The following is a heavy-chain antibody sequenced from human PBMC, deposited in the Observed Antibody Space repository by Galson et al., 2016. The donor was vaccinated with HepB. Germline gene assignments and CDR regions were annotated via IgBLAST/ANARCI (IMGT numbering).Heavy chain of an antibody. CDR2: TYFRSKWFS. J-gene: IGHJ4*02. Sequence: CAISGDSVSRNTAAWNWIRQSPSRGLEWLGRTYFRSKWFSDYGVAVNGRITISPDTAKNQFSLHLTSVTTDDTGIYYCVEGFSLRNWGQGTLVTVSS. CDR3: VEGFSLRN. CDR1: GDSVSRNTAA. V-gene: IGHV6-1*01.